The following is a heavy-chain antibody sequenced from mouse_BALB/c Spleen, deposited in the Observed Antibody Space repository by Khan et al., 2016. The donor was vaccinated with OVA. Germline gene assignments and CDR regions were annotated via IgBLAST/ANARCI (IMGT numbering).Heavy chain of an antibody. V-gene: IGHV9-3-1*01. CDR2: INTYTGEP. CDR1: GYTFTNYG. CDR3: ARRRPYWYFDV. J-gene: IGHJ1*01. Sequence: QIQLVQSGPELKKPGETVKISCKASGYTFTNYGMNWVKQAPGKGLKWMGWINTYTGEPTYADDFKGRFAFSLETSASTASLQINNLKREDTATXCCARRRPYWYFDVWGAGTTVTVSS.